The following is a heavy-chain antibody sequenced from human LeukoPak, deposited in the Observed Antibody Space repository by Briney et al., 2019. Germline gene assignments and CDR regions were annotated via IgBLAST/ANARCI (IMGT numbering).Heavy chain of an antibody. CDR2: IKQDGSEM. CDR3: ANMFSGSYYDGYYFHY. CDR1: GLTISNYW. Sequence: TGGSLRLSCAASGLTISNYWMSWVRQAPGKGLKWVAHIKQDGSEMNYVDSVKGRFTISRDNAKNSLYLQMSSLRAEDTAVYYCANMFSGSYYDGYYFHYWGQGTLITVSS. J-gene: IGHJ4*02. V-gene: IGHV3-7*01. D-gene: IGHD3-10*01.